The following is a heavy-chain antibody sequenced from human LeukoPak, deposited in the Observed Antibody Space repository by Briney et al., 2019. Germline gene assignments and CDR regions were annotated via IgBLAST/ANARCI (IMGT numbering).Heavy chain of an antibody. V-gene: IGHV1-46*01. CDR1: GYTFTTHY. D-gene: IGHD6-19*01. CDR2: INPSGGST. J-gene: IGHJ4*02. CDR3: ARVLVGGYGGVGDY. Sequence: ASVKVSCKASGYTFTTHYMHLVRQAPGQGLEWMGIINPSGGSTSYAQKFQGRVTMTRDTSASTVYMDLSNLRFEDTAVYYCARVLVGGYGGVGDYWGQGTLVTVSS.